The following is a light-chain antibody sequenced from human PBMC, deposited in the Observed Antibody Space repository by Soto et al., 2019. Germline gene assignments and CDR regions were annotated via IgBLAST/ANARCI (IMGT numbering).Light chain of an antibody. J-gene: IGKJ1*01. CDR2: GAS. V-gene: IGKV3-20*01. CDR3: QQYGSFWT. Sequence: EIVLTQSPRTLSLSPGERATLSCRASQSLRSTSLAWYQQKPGQAPRLLIYGASSRATGIPDRFSGSGSGTDFTLTISRLEPEDFAVYYCQQYGSFWTFGQGTKVDIK. CDR1: QSLRSTS.